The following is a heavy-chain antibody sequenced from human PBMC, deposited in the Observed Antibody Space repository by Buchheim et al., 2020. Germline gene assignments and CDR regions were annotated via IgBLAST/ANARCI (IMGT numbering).Heavy chain of an antibody. CDR1: GFIFSSYS. J-gene: IGHJ4*02. CDR3: ARGVPHYDSSGYYQFDY. D-gene: IGHD3-22*01. Sequence: EVQLVESGGGLIQPGGSLRLSCAASGFIFSSYSMNWVRQAPGKGLEWVLYISSSSSAVYYADFVKGRFTISRDNDKNELYLQMNSLRVEDTAVYYCARGVPHYDSSGYYQFDYWGQGTL. V-gene: IGHV3-48*01. CDR2: ISSSSSAV.